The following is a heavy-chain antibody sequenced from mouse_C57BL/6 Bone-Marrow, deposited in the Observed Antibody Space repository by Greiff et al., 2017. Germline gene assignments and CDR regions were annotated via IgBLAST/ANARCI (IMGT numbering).Heavy chain of an antibody. CDR3: AKDAPSFDY. Sequence: VQGVESGPGLVAPSQSLSITCTVSGFSLTSYGVSWVRQPTGKGLEWLGVIWGDGSTNYHSALISRLSISQDNYKNQVFLKLNSLQTDDTATYYCAKDAPSFDYWGQGTTLTGSS. D-gene: IGHD2-10*02. V-gene: IGHV2-3*01. CDR1: GFSLTSYG. CDR2: IWGDGST. J-gene: IGHJ2*01.